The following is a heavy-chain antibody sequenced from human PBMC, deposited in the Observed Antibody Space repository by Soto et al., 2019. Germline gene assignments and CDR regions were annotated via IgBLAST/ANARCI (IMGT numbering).Heavy chain of an antibody. CDR2: ISAYNGNT. D-gene: IGHD2-21*02. J-gene: IGHJ5*02. Sequence: GASVKVSCKASGYTFTSYGISWVRQAPGQGLEWMGWISAYNGNTNYAQKLQGRVTMTTDTSTSTAYMELRSLRSDDTAVYYCARNSYCGGDCINWFDPWGQGTLVTVS. CDR1: GYTFTSYG. CDR3: ARNSYCGGDCINWFDP. V-gene: IGHV1-18*04.